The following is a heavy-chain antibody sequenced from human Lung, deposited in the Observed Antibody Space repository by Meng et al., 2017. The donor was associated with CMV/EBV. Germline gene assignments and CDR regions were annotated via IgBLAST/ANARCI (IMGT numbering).Heavy chain of an antibody. CDR2: IYSGGST. D-gene: IGHD6-19*01. CDR3: ARGESPYSSGWFSGFSSFDF. J-gene: IGHJ2*01. Sequence: SCAASGFTVSNNYMIWVRQAPGKGLEWVSVIYSGGSTNYADAVKGRFTISRDNSKNTLYLQMHSLRAEDTAVYYCARGESPYSSGWFSGFSSFDFXGRGXLVTVSS. CDR1: GFTVSNNY. V-gene: IGHV3-53*01.